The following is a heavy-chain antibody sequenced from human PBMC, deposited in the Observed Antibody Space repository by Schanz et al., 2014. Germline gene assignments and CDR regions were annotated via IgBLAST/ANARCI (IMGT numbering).Heavy chain of an antibody. Sequence: QVQLQQWGAGLLKPSETLSLTCAVYGGSFSDYYWSWIRQPPGKGLEWIGEINHSGSTNYNPSLKSQFTISLDTSKIQFSLTLTSVTAADTAVYYCASRRRMGISMVRGILKGWFDPWGQGTLVTVSS. CDR3: ASRRRMGISMVRGILKGWFDP. D-gene: IGHD3-10*01. CDR2: INHSGST. CDR1: GGSFSDYY. V-gene: IGHV4-34*01. J-gene: IGHJ5*02.